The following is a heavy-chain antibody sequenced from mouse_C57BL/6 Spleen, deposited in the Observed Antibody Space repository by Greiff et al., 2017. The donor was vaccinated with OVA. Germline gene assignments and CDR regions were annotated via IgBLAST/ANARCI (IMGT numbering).Heavy chain of an antibody. CDR2: IYPGDGDT. CDR3: ARPYYYGSPFAY. J-gene: IGHJ3*01. Sequence: QVQLQQSGAELVKPGASVKISCKASGYAFSSYWMNWVKQRPGQGLEWIGQIYPGDGDTNYNGKFKGKATLTADKSSSTAYMQLSSLTSEDSAVYFCARPYYYGSPFAYWGQGTLVTVSA. D-gene: IGHD1-1*01. V-gene: IGHV1-80*01. CDR1: GYAFSSYW.